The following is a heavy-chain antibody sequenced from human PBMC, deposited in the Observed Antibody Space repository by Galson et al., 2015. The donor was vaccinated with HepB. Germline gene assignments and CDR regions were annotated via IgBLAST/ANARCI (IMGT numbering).Heavy chain of an antibody. CDR2: IYYSGST. Sequence: SYYWSWIRQPPGKGLEWIGCIYYSGSTNYNPSLKSRVTISVDTSKNQFSLKLSSVTAADTAVYYCARDKGMDVWGQGTTVTVS. V-gene: IGHV4-59*01. J-gene: IGHJ6*02. CDR1: SYY. CDR3: ARDKGMDV.